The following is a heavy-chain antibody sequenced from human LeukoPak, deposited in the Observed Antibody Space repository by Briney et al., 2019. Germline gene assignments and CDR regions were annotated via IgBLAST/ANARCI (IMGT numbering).Heavy chain of an antibody. D-gene: IGHD3-22*01. CDR1: GGSITGYY. CDR3: ARFTYDSSGSNYYFDY. J-gene: IGHJ4*02. V-gene: IGHV4-59*01. CDR2: IYYSGTT. Sequence: PSETLSLTCTVSGGSITGYYWNWIRQPPGQGLEWIGYIYYSGTTNYNPSLNSRVTMSVETSKNQFSLKLSSVTAADTAVYYCARFTYDSSGSNYYFDYWGQGTLVTVSS.